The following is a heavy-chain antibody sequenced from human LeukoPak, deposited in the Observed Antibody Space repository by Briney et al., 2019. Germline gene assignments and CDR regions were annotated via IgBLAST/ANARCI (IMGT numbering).Heavy chain of an antibody. CDR3: ARDQYFDWLLYNWFDP. V-gene: IGHV1-18*04. J-gene: IGHJ5*02. CDR2: ISAYNGKT. CDR1: GYTFTSYG. D-gene: IGHD3-9*01. Sequence: GASVKVSCKASGYTFTSYGISWVRQAPGQGLEWMGWISAYNGKTNYAQKLQGRVTMTTDTSTSTAYMELRSLRSDDTAVYYCARDQYFDWLLYNWFDPWGQGTLVTVSS.